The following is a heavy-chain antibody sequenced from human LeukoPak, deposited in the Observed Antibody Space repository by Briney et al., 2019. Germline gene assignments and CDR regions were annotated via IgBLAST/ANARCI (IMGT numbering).Heavy chain of an antibody. V-gene: IGHV3-23*01. Sequence: PGGSLRLSCAASGFTFSSYAMSWVRQAPGKGLEWVSAISGSGGSTCYADSVKGRFTISRDNSKNTLYLQMNSLRAEDTAVYYCAKVGAYSSSWYGQYYFDYWGQGTLVTVSS. CDR3: AKVGAYSSSWYGQYYFDY. CDR2: ISGSGGST. CDR1: GFTFSSYA. D-gene: IGHD6-13*01. J-gene: IGHJ4*02.